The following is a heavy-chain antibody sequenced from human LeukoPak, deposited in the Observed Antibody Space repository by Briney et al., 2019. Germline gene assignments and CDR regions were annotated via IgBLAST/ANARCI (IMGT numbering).Heavy chain of an antibody. CDR3: AKAQVLRYFDWFHYYFDY. D-gene: IGHD3-9*01. CDR2: ISGSGGST. CDR1: GFTFSSYA. J-gene: IGHJ4*02. Sequence: GGSLRLSCAASGFTFSSYAMSWVRQAPGKGLEWVSAISGSGGSTYYADSVKGRFTISRDNSKNTLYLQMNSLRAEDAAVYYCAKAQVLRYFDWFHYYFDYWGQGTLVTVSS. V-gene: IGHV3-23*01.